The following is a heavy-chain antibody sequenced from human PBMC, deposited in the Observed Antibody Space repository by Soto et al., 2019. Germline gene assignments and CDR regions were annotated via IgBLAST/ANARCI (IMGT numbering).Heavy chain of an antibody. D-gene: IGHD3-16*01. J-gene: IGHJ3*01. CDR3: AHAFGGTSWPNDAFDV. CDR1: GFSFTADGVG. Sequence: QITLKESGPTLVKPTQTLTLTCIFSGFSFTADGVGVGWIRQPPGKALEWLALIYWDDDARYRASLKSRLTITKDSSKNQLVLTMTNMDPVDTATYYCAHAFGGTSWPNDAFDVWGQGTVVTVSS. CDR2: IYWDDDA. V-gene: IGHV2-5*02.